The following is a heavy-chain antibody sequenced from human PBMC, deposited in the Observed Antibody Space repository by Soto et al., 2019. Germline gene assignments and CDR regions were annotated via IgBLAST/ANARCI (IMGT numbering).Heavy chain of an antibody. CDR1: GGSISSGGYS. V-gene: IGHV4-30-2*01. J-gene: IGHJ4*02. Sequence: SETLSLTCAVSGGSISSGGYSWSWIRQPPGKGLEWIGYIYHSGSTNYNPSLKSRVTISVDMSKNQVSLKLSSVTAADTALYYCARHACTNCFFDHWGQGALVTVSS. CDR2: IYHSGST. CDR3: ARHACTNCFFDH. D-gene: IGHD2-2*01.